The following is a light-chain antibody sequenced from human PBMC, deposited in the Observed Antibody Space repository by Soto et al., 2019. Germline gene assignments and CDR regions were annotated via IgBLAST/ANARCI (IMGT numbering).Light chain of an antibody. J-gene: IGLJ3*02. Sequence: VLTQPPSVSGAPGQRVTISCTGSSSNIGAGYNVHWYQQVPGTAPKLLIYGDSNRPSGVPDRFSGSKSGTSASLAITGLQAEDEADYYCQSYDSSLSGWLFGGGTKLTVL. CDR3: QSYDSSLSGWL. V-gene: IGLV1-40*01. CDR1: SSNIGAGYN. CDR2: GDS.